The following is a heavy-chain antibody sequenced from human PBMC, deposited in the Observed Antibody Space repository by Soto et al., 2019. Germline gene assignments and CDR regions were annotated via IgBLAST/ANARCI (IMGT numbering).Heavy chain of an antibody. CDR2: INPSSGGT. Sequence: GASVKVSCKASGYTFTTYYIHWVRQAPGQGLEWMGMINPSSGGTNYAQKFQGRVTMTRDTSTSTVYMELRSLRSDDTAVYYCARLGYDSGGYYFDWFDPWGQGTLVTVSS. CDR1: GYTFTTYY. CDR3: ARLGYDSGGYYFDWFDP. D-gene: IGHD3-22*01. V-gene: IGHV1-46*01. J-gene: IGHJ5*02.